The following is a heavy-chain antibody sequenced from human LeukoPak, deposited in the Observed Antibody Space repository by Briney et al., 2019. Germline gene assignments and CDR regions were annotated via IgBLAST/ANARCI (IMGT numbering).Heavy chain of an antibody. Sequence: SETLSLTCTVSGGSISSSSYYWGWIRQPPGKGLEWIGSIYYSGSTYYNPSLKSRVTISVDTSNNQFSLKLSSVTAADTAVYYCARDLGYCTGGVCYRELDYWGQGTLVTVSS. D-gene: IGHD2-8*02. CDR2: IYYSGST. CDR3: ARDLGYCTGGVCYRELDY. CDR1: GGSISSSSYY. J-gene: IGHJ4*02. V-gene: IGHV4-39*02.